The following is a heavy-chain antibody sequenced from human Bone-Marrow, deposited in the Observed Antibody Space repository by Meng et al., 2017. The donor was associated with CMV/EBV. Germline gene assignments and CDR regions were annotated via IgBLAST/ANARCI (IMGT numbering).Heavy chain of an antibody. D-gene: IGHD6-13*01. Sequence: GESLKISCAASGFTFSSYSMNWVRQAPGKGLEWVSSISSSSSYIYYADSVKGRFTISRDNAKNSLYLQMNSLRAEDTAVYYCARVQGQQLVTYYYYGMDVWGQGTTVTSP. V-gene: IGHV3-21*01. J-gene: IGHJ6*02. CDR2: ISSSSSYI. CDR3: ARVQGQQLVTYYYYGMDV. CDR1: GFTFSSYS.